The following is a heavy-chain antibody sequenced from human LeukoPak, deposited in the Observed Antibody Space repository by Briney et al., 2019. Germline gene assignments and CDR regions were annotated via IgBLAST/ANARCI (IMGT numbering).Heavy chain of an antibody. CDR3: AKDIQHDYGDPTWAFDI. CDR2: ISWNSGSI. Sequence: PGGSLRLSCAASGFTFDDYAMHWVRQAPGKGLEWVSGISWNSGSIGYADSVKGRFTISRDNAKNSLYLQMNSLRAEDTALYYCAKDIQHDYGDPTWAFDIWGQGTMVTVSS. V-gene: IGHV3-9*01. J-gene: IGHJ3*02. D-gene: IGHD4-17*01. CDR1: GFTFDDYA.